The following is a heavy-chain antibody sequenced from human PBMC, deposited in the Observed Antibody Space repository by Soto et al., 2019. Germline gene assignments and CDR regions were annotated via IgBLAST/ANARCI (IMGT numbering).Heavy chain of an antibody. CDR1: WLTFSDYW. Sequence: VGSLRLSCVVSWLTFSDYWMTWVRQAPGKGLEWVANINQDESRKNYVDSVQGRFIISRDNAKNSLFLQMNNLRVDDTAVYFCARDILIRDYWGQGTLVTVSS. V-gene: IGHV3-7*03. CDR2: INQDESRK. D-gene: IGHD2-21*01. J-gene: IGHJ4*02. CDR3: ARDILIRDY.